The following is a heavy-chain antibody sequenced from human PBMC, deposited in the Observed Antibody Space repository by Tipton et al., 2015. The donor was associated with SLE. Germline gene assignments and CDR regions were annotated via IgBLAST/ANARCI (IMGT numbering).Heavy chain of an antibody. CDR3: ARDFTIWSGYSVDY. J-gene: IGHJ4*02. D-gene: IGHD3-3*01. V-gene: IGHV1-2*06. Sequence: QVQLVQSGAEVKKPGASVKVSCKASGYSFTGNYLHWVRQAPGQGLEWVGRYDPNSGVTDFAQKFQGRVTLTGDTSITTAYMELSSLRSDDTAVYYCARDFTIWSGYSVDYWVQGTLVTVSP. CDR2: YDPNSGVT. CDR1: GYSFTGNY.